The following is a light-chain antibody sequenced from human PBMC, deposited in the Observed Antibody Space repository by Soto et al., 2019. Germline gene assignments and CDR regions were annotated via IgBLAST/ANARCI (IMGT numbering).Light chain of an antibody. Sequence: IVMTQSPATLSVSPGEGATLSFSASQSIGSNLAWYQQKPGQAPRLLIYNASTRATGISATFSGSGSGTEFTLTISSLHSEDLALYYCQQHDDWPRTFGQGTKV. V-gene: IGKV3-15*01. CDR2: NAS. CDR1: QSIGSN. CDR3: QQHDDWPRT. J-gene: IGKJ1*01.